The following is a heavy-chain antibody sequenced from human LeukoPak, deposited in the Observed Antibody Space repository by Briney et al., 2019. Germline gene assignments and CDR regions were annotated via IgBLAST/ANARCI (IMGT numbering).Heavy chain of an antibody. D-gene: IGHD2-15*01. Sequence: GGSLRLSCVASGFTFSSRDWMTWVRQAPGKGLEWVSSISSSSSYIYYADSVKGRFTISRDNARNSLYLQMNSLRAEDTAVYYCARDGLAAATLHWCFDLWGRGTLVTVSS. CDR3: ARDGLAAATLHWCFDL. CDR2: ISSSSSYI. V-gene: IGHV3-21*01. J-gene: IGHJ2*01. CDR1: GFTFSSRDW.